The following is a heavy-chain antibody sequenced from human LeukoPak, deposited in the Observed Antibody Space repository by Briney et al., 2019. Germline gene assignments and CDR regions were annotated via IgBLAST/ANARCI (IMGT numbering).Heavy chain of an antibody. D-gene: IGHD2/OR15-2a*01. CDR2: ISWNSGSI. Sequence: GGSLRLSCAASGFTFDDYAMHWVRQAPGKGLEWVSGISWNSGSIGYADSVKGRFTISRDNSKNTLYLQMNSLRAEDTAVYYCAKGVLPDYWGQGTLVTVSS. J-gene: IGHJ4*02. V-gene: IGHV3-9*01. CDR3: AKGVLPDY. CDR1: GFTFDDYA.